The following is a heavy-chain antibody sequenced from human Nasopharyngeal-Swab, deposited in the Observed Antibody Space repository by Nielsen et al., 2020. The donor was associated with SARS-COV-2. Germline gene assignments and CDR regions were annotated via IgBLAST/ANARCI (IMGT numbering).Heavy chain of an antibody. Sequence: SPKISCAASGFTFDDYAMHWVRQAPGKGLEWVSGISWNSGSIGYADSVKGRFTISRDNAKNSLYLQMNSLRTEDTALYFCAKDADGDQGFFLKSRYYYYGMDVWGQGTTVTVSS. D-gene: IGHD4-17*01. CDR1: GFTFDDYA. CDR3: AKDADGDQGFFLKSRYYYYGMDV. J-gene: IGHJ6*02. CDR2: ISWNSGSI. V-gene: IGHV3-9*01.